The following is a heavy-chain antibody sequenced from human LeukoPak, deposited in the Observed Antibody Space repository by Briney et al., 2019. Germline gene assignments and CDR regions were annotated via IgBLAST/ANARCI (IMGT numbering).Heavy chain of an antibody. CDR1: GFTFSDYY. Sequence: GGSLRLSCAASGFTFSDYYMSWIRQAPGKGLEWVSYISSSSSYTNYADSVKGRFTISRDNAKNSLYLQMNSLRAEDTAVYYCAKALYSSGWYRFDFWGQGTLVTVSS. D-gene: IGHD6-19*01. J-gene: IGHJ4*02. V-gene: IGHV3-11*05. CDR2: ISSSSSYT. CDR3: AKALYSSGWYRFDF.